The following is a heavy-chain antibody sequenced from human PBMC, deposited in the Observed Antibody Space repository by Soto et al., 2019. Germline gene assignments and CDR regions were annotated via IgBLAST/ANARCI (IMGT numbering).Heavy chain of an antibody. V-gene: IGHV4-34*01. CDR3: ARGVRVTALRFYHSYGMQV. J-gene: IGHJ6*01. CDR1: VGSFSGYY. CDR2: INHSGST. Sequence: LDTLSLTCAFSVGSFSGYYWSCIRHPPGKGLEWIGEINHSGSTNYNPSLKSRVTISVDTSKNHFSLKLSSVTAADTAVYYCARGVRVTALRFYHSYGMQVLGLVSTVTVSS. D-gene: IGHD2-21*02.